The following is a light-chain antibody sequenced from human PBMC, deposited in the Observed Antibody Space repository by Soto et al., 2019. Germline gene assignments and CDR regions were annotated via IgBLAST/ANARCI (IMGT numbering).Light chain of an antibody. V-gene: IGLV1-40*01. Sequence: QSVLTQPPSLSGAPGQRVTISCTGSSSDIGAGSEVHWYQQLPGTAPKLLIFGSTNRPSGVPDRFSGSKSATSASLAITGLQAKDEADYYCQSYDNSLSAYVFGTGTKLTVL. CDR3: QSYDNSLSAYV. CDR1: SSDIGAGSE. J-gene: IGLJ1*01. CDR2: GST.